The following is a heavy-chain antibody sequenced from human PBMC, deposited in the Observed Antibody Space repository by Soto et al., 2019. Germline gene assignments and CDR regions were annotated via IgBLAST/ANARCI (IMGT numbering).Heavy chain of an antibody. Sequence: KTSETLSLTCTVSGGSISSSYWSWIRQPPGKGLEWIGYIYYTGRTNYNPSLKSRVSISADTSKNQFSLNMISVTAADTALFYCARYLSYFESGGYCRFFDPWGQGTLVTVSA. CDR2: IYYTGRT. D-gene: IGHD2-15*01. V-gene: IGHV4-59*01. CDR3: ARYLSYFESGGYCRFFDP. CDR1: GGSISSSY. J-gene: IGHJ5*02.